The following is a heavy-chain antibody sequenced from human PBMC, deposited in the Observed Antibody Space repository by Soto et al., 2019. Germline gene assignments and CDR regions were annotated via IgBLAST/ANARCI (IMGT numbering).Heavy chain of an antibody. Sequence: GPPLVNPTPTLTLTCTFSGFSLSTSGVGVGWIRQPPGKALEWLALIYWDDDKRYNPSLRSRLTITKDTSKKQVVLTMTNIDPEDTATYYGGQSRCVGDCLTFYSPHAYYGLDVWGQGTTVTVS. CDR2: IYWDDDK. CDR1: GFSLSTSGVG. J-gene: IGHJ6*02. D-gene: IGHD2-21*02. CDR3: GQSRCVGDCLTFYSPHAYYGLDV. V-gene: IGHV2-5*02.